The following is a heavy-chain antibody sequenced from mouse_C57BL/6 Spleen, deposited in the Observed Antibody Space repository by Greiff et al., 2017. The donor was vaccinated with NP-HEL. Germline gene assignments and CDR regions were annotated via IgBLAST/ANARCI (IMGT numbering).Heavy chain of an antibody. D-gene: IGHD4-1*01. J-gene: IGHJ1*03. CDR3: ARSLTGRGYFDV. CDR1: GFTFSDYG. CDR2: ISSGSSTI. Sequence: EVQRVESGGGLVKPGGSLKLSCAASGFTFSDYGMHWVRQAPEKGLEWVAYISSGSSTIYYADTVKGRFTISRDNAKNTLFLQMTSLRSEDTAMYYCARSLTGRGYFDVWGTGTTVTVSS. V-gene: IGHV5-17*01.